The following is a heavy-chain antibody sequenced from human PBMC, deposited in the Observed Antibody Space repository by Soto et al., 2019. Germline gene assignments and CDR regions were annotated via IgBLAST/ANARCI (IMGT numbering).Heavy chain of an antibody. CDR3: AKVAVVVPAAIGWFDP. D-gene: IGHD2-2*01. CDR2: ISGSGGST. J-gene: IGHJ5*02. Sequence: PGGSLRLSCAASGFTFSSYAMSWVRQAPGKGLEWVSAISGSGGSTYYADSVKGRFTIFRDNSKNTLYLQMNSLGAEDTAVYYCAKVAVVVPAAIGWFDPWGQGTLVTVSS. CDR1: GFTFSSYA. V-gene: IGHV3-23*01.